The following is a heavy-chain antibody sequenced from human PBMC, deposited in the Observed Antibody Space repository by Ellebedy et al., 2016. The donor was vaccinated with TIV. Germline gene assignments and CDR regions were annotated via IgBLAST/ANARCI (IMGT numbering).Heavy chain of an antibody. CDR2: INPKNGGT. CDR3: ARDGACGGDCYGDNY. CDR1: GYTFTGNY. J-gene: IGHJ4*02. V-gene: IGHV1-2*02. Sequence: AASVKVSCNASGYTFTGNYIHWVRHAPGQGLEGRGSINPKNGGTNYAKKFQGRVTMTRDTSISTAYIELSCLRSDDTAVYYCARDGACGGDCYGDNYWGQGSLVTVSS. D-gene: IGHD2-21*02.